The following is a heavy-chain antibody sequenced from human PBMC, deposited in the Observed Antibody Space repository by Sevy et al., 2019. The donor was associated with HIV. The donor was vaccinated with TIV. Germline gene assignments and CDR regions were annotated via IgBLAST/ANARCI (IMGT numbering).Heavy chain of an antibody. CDR2: IYSAGTT. CDR3: ARIKGASTSYAMDV. Sequence: GSLRLSCVASGLTVGSLSINWVRQAPGKGLEWVSLIYSAGTTFYSDSVKGRFTISRDNSNNTLDLQMNSLRAEDTAIYYCARIKGASTSYAMDVWGQGTTVTVSS. D-gene: IGHD2-2*01. CDR1: GLTVGSLS. J-gene: IGHJ6*02. V-gene: IGHV3-53*01.